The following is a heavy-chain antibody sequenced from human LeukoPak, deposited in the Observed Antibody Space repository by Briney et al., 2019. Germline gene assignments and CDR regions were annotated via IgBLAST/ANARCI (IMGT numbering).Heavy chain of an antibody. CDR1: GGSISSGDYY. Sequence: SETLSLTCTVSGGSISSGDYYWSWIRQPPGKGLEWIGYIYYSGSTYYNPSLKSRVTISVDTSKNQFSLKLSSVTAADTAVYYCARWESSSSTSVYYFDYWGQGTLVTVSS. CDR3: ARWESSSSTSVYYFDY. CDR2: IYYSGST. V-gene: IGHV4-30-4*08. J-gene: IGHJ4*02. D-gene: IGHD6-6*01.